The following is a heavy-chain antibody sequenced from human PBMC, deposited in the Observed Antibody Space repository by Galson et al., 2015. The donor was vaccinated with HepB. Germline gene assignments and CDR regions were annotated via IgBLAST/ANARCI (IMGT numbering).Heavy chain of an antibody. CDR2: ISSSSSYI. CDR3: ARGPLEEAQFDI. V-gene: IGHV3-21*01. D-gene: IGHD3-3*01. Sequence: SLRLSCAASGFTFSSYSMNWVRQAPGKGPEWVSSISSSSSYIYYADSVKGRFTISRDNAKNSLYLQMNSLRVEDTAVYYCARGPLEEAQFDIWGQGTMVTVSS. J-gene: IGHJ3*02. CDR1: GFTFSSYS.